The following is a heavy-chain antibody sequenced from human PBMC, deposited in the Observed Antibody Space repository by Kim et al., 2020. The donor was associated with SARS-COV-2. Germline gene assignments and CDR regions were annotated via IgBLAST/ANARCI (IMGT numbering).Heavy chain of an antibody. CDR2: INWNGGST. CDR3: ARDTSTVVYRVFDP. Sequence: GGSLRLSCAASGFTFDDYGMSWVRQAPGKGLEWVSGINWNGGSTGYADSVKGRFTISRDNAKNSLYLQMNSLRAEDTALYHCARDTSTVVYRVFDPWGQGTLVTVSS. CDR1: GFTFDDYG. D-gene: IGHD2-15*01. V-gene: IGHV3-20*01. J-gene: IGHJ5*02.